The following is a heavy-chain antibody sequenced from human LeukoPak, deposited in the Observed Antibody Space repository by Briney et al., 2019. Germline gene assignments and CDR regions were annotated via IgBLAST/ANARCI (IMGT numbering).Heavy chain of an antibody. CDR2: ISSTSSYI. CDR3: TGYNWFDP. J-gene: IGHJ5*02. V-gene: IGHV3-21*01. Sequence: GGSLRLSCAASGFTFSSYSMNWVRQAPGKGLEWVSSISSTSSYIYYADSVKGRFTISRDNAKNSLYLQMNSLRADDTAVYYCTGYNWFDPWGQGTLVTVSS. D-gene: IGHD2-2*01. CDR1: GFTFSSYS.